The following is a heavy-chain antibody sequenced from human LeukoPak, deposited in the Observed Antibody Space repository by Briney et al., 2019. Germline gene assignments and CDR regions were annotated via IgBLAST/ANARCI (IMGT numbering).Heavy chain of an antibody. J-gene: IGHJ4*02. V-gene: IGHV1-8*01. CDR3: ARQSPYCGGDCYSNY. CDR1: GYTFTSYD. Sequence: ASVKVSCKASGYTFTSYDINWVRQATGQGLEWMGWMNPNSGNTDYAQKFQGRVTMTRNTSISTAYMELSSLRSEDTAVYYCARQSPYCGGDCYSNYWGQGTLVTVSS. D-gene: IGHD2-21*02. CDR2: MNPNSGNT.